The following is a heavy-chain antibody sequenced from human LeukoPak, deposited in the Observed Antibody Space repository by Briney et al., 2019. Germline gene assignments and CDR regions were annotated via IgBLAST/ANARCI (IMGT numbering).Heavy chain of an antibody. CDR3: AKGPYSGSYFGRDY. D-gene: IGHD1-26*01. CDR2: ISGSGGST. CDR1: GFTFSSYA. J-gene: IGHJ4*02. V-gene: IGHV3-23*01. Sequence: GGSLRLSCAASGFTFSSYAMTWVRQAPGKGLEWVSAISGSGGSTYYVDSVKGRFTISRDNSKNTLYLQMNSLRAEDTAVYYCAKGPYSGSYFGRDYWGQGTLVTASS.